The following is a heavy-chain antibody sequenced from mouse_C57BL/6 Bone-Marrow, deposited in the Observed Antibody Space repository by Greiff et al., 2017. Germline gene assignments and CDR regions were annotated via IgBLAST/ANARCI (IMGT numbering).Heavy chain of an antibody. Sequence: VQLQQSGPELVKPGASVKISCKASGYSFTDYNMNWVKQSTGKSLEWIGGINPTYGNTSYNQKFKGKATVTVDQSSSTAYMQLNSLTSEDSAVYYCARGYDYDYARDYWGQGTSVTGSA. V-gene: IGHV1-39*01. CDR3: ARGYDYDYARDY. D-gene: IGHD2-4*01. CDR1: GYSFTDYN. J-gene: IGHJ4*01. CDR2: INPTYGNT.